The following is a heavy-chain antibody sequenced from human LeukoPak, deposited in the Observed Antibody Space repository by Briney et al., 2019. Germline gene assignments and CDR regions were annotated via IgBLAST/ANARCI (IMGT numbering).Heavy chain of an antibody. CDR1: GFTFSSYA. CDR2: ISYDGSNK. V-gene: IGHV3-30*04. J-gene: IGHJ4*02. Sequence: GRSLRLSCAASGFTFSSYAMHWVRQAPGKGLEWVAVISYDGSNKYYADSVKGRFTISRDNSKNTLYLQMNSLRAEDTAVYYCAREGAVAGTSFDYWGQGTLVTASS. D-gene: IGHD6-19*01. CDR3: AREGAVAGTSFDY.